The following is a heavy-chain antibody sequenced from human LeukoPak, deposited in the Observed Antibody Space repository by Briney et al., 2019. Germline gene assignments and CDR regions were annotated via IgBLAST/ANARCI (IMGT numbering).Heavy chain of an antibody. Sequence: KSSETLSLTCTVSGGSISSSSYYWGWIRQPPGKGLEWIGSIYYSGSTYYNPSLKSRVTISVDKSKNQFSLKLSSVAAADTAVYYCARNPEIPYYYDSSGYHWGNAFDIWGQGTMVTVSS. D-gene: IGHD3-22*01. CDR2: IYYSGST. J-gene: IGHJ3*02. CDR3: ARNPEIPYYYDSSGYHWGNAFDI. CDR1: GGSISSSSYY. V-gene: IGHV4-39*07.